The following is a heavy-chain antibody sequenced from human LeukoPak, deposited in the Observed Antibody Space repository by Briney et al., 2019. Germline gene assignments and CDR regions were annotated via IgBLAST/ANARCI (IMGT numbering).Heavy chain of an antibody. V-gene: IGHV3-33*01. D-gene: IGHD2-21*02. CDR1: VFTFSSYC. CDR3: ARAKTCGGDCYHFDY. Sequence: GGFLRLSCAASVFTFSSYCMHWVRQAPCKGLEWVVVIWYDGSNKYYADSVKGRFTISRDNSKNTLYLQMNSLRAEDTAVYYCARAKTCGGDCYHFDYWGQGILLIVSS. CDR2: IWYDGSNK. J-gene: IGHJ4*02.